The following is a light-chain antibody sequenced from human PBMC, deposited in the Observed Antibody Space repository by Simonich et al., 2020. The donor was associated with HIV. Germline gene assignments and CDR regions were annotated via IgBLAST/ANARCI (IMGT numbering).Light chain of an antibody. V-gene: IGKV3-11*01. CDR3: QQRSNWPLT. CDR1: QSVSSSY. J-gene: IGKJ4*01. Sequence: EIVLTQSPATLSLSPGERATLSCRASQSVSSSYLAWYQQKPSQAPRLLIYDASNRATGIPARFSGSGSGTDFTLTISSLEPEDFAVYYCQQRSNWPLTFGGGTKVEIK. CDR2: DAS.